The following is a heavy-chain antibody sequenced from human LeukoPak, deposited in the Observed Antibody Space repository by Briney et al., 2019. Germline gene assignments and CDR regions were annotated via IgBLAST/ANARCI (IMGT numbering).Heavy chain of an antibody. CDR1: GGSISSYY. Sequence: SETLSLTCTVSGGSISSYYWSWIRQPPGKGLEWIGSIYHSGSTYYNPSLKSRVTISVDTSKNQFSLKLSSVTAADTAVYYCAREMYGSSSLWGQGTLVTVSS. J-gene: IGHJ4*02. V-gene: IGHV4-38-2*02. CDR3: AREMYGSSSL. CDR2: IYHSGST. D-gene: IGHD6-6*01.